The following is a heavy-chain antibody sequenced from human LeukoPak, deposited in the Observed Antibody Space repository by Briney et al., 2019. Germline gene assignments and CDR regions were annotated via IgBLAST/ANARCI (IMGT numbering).Heavy chain of an antibody. CDR1: GFTFSSYE. CDR2: ISTSSSYI. V-gene: IGHV3-21*01. J-gene: IGHJ4*02. CDR3: ARDREEYCSGGSCTNFDY. D-gene: IGHD2-15*01. Sequence: GGSLRLSCAASGFTFSSYEMNWVRRAPGKGLEWVSSISTSSSYIYYADSVKGRFTVSRDNARNSLFLQMNSLRAEDTAVYFCARDREEYCSGGSCTNFDYWGQGTLVTVSS.